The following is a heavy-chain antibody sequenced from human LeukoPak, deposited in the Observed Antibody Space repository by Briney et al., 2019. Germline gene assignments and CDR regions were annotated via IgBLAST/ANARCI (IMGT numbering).Heavy chain of an antibody. CDR3: ARPSKHRGGPHAFDI. J-gene: IGHJ3*02. V-gene: IGHV4-59*08. D-gene: IGHD3-10*01. CDR1: GGSISSYY. CDR2: IYYSGST. Sequence: PPGNLSLTCTGSGGSISSYYWGWLRQPPGKGLGGIGYIYYSGSTNYNPSLKSRVTISVDTSKNQFSLKLSSVTAADTAVYYCARPSKHRGGPHAFDIWGQGTMVTVSS.